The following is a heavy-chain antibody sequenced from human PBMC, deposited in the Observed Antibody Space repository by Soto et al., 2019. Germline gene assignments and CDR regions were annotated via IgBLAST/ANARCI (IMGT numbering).Heavy chain of an antibody. Sequence: GSLRLSCAASGFTFSSYWMSWVRQAPGKGLEWVANIKQDGSEKYYVDSVKGRFTISRDNAKNSLYLQMNSLRAEDTAVYYCARDDYYDSSGYSDYWGQGTLVTVSS. V-gene: IGHV3-7*03. D-gene: IGHD3-22*01. CDR3: ARDDYYDSSGYSDY. CDR1: GFTFSSYW. J-gene: IGHJ4*02. CDR2: IKQDGSEK.